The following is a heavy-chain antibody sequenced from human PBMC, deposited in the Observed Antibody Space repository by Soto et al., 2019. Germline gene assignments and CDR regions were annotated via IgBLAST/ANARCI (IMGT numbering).Heavy chain of an antibody. CDR3: ARWYYYDSSGYYNFDY. V-gene: IGHV3-23*01. CDR1: GFTFSSYA. J-gene: IGHJ4*02. CDR2: ISGSGGST. Sequence: GSLRLSCAASGFTFSSYAMSWVRQAPGKGLEWVSAISGSGGSTYYADSVKGRFTISRDNSKNTLYLQMNSLRAEDTAVYYCARWYYYDSSGYYNFDYWGQGTLVTVSS. D-gene: IGHD3-22*01.